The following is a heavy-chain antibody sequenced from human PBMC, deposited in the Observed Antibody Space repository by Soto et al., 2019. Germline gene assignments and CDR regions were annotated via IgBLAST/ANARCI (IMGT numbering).Heavy chain of an antibody. V-gene: IGHV4-59*01. CDR2: FYYSGST. CDR3: ARVRSLEWLPNEQNYFDY. CDR1: GDSISSYY. D-gene: IGHD3-3*01. J-gene: IGHJ4*02. Sequence: QVQLQESGPGLVKPSETLSLTCSFSGDSISSYYWSWIRQPPGKGLEWLGYFYYSGSTNYNPSLKSRVTISVDTSKNQVSLKLTSVTAADTALYYCARVRSLEWLPNEQNYFDYWGQGTLVTVSS.